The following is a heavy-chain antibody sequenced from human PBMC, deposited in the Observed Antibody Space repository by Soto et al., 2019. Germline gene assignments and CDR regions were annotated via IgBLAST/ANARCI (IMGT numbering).Heavy chain of an antibody. D-gene: IGHD3-9*01. CDR1: GFTFDDYA. CDR2: ISWNSGSI. J-gene: IGHJ4*02. V-gene: IGHV3-9*01. CDR3: AKDANYDILTGTLDY. Sequence: EVQLVESGGGLVQPGRSLRLSCAASGFTFDDYAMHWVRQAPGKGLECVSGISWNSGSIGYADSVKGRFTISRDNAKNSLYLQMNSLRAEDTALYYCAKDANYDILTGTLDYWGQGTLVTVSS.